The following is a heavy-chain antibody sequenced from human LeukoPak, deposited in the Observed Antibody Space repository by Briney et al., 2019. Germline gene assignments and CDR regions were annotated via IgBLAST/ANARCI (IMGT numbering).Heavy chain of an antibody. CDR1: GFTFSSYA. D-gene: IGHD4-17*01. CDR2: ITGSGGST. J-gene: IGHJ4*02. Sequence: GASLRLSCAASGFTFSSYAMSWVRQAPGKGLEWISAITGSGGSTYYADYVQGRFTISRDNSKNTLYLQMNSLRAEDTAVYYCANEYYGDLFWGQGTLVTVSS. CDR3: ANEYYGDLF. V-gene: IGHV3-23*01.